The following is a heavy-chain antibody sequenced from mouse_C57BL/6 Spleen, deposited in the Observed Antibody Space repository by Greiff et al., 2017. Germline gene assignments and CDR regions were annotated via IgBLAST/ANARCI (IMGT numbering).Heavy chain of an antibody. CDR1: GYTFTSYW. CDR2: IDPNSGGT. D-gene: IGHD2-4*01. Sequence: QVQLQQPGAELVKPGASVKLSCKASGYTFTSYWMHWVKQRPGRGLEWIGRIDPNSGGTKYNEKFKSKATLTVDNHSSTGYMQLSSLTSEDSAVYYCAKGVYYDYDGGYYYAMDYWGQGTSVTVSS. CDR3: AKGVYYDYDGGYYYAMDY. V-gene: IGHV1-72*01. J-gene: IGHJ4*01.